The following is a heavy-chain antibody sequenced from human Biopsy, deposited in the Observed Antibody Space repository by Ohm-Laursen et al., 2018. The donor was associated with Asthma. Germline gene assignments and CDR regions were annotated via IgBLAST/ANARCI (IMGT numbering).Heavy chain of an antibody. D-gene: IGHD3-10*01. CDR3: ARAVDYSHYYGIDV. V-gene: IGHV1-18*01. J-gene: IGHJ6*02. CDR2: ISVYNGNT. Sequence: GASVKVSCKTSGYTFNSAGITWMRPAPGQGLEWMGWISVYNGNTKVAQKLQDRVTMITDTSTSTAYMELRSLRSDDTAVYFCARAVDYSHYYGIDVWGQGTTVTVS. CDR1: GYTFNSAG.